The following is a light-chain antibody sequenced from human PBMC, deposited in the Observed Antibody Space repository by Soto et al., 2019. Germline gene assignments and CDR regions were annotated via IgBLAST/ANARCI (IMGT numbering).Light chain of an antibody. CDR2: DAS. CDR3: QQRSNWPPIT. CDR1: QSVSSY. J-gene: IGKJ5*01. V-gene: IGKV3-11*01. Sequence: EIVLTQSPATLSLSPGERATLSCRASQSVSSYLAWYQQKPGQAPRRLIYDASNRATGIPARFSSSGSGTDFTLTISSLEPEDFAVYYCQQRSNWPPITFGQGTRLEIK.